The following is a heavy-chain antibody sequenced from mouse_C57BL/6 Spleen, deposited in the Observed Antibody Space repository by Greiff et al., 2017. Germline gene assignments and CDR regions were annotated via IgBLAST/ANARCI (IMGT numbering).Heavy chain of an antibody. D-gene: IGHD1-1*01. CDR2: IWGDGST. CDR3: AKRGWSYCGSRSWYFDV. Sequence: VQLQQSGPGLVAPSPSLSITCTASGFSLTSYGVSWVRQPPGKGLEWLGVIWGDGSTNYHSALISRLSISKDNSTSQGFLKLNSLQTDDTATYYCAKRGWSYCGSRSWYFDVWGTGTTVTVSS. CDR1: GFSLTSYG. J-gene: IGHJ1*03. V-gene: IGHV2-3*01.